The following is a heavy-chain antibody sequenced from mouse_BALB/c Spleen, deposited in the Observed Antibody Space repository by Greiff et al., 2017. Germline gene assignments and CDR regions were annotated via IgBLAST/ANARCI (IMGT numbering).Heavy chain of an antibody. CDR3: ARGTTVVLDY. J-gene: IGHJ2*01. Sequence: EVQRVESGAELVKPGASVKLSCTASGFNIKDTYMHWVKQRPEQGLEWIGRIDPANGNTKYDPKFQGKATITADTSSNTAYLQLSSLTSEDTAVYYCARGTTVVLDYWGQGTTLTVSS. D-gene: IGHD1-1*01. V-gene: IGHV14-3*02. CDR2: IDPANGNT. CDR1: GFNIKDTY.